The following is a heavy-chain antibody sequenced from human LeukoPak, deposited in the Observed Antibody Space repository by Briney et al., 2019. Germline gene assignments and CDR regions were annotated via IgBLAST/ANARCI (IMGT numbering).Heavy chain of an antibody. D-gene: IGHD6-13*01. CDR2: IWHDGSQK. V-gene: IGHV3-33*06. J-gene: IGHJ4*02. Sequence: GRSLRLSCAASGFNFRGYGMHWVRQAPGKGLEWVALIWHDGSQKYYADSVKGRFTVSRDNSKNTLYLQMNSLRTEDTAVYYCAKETYSTSWQLDSWGQGTLVTVSS. CDR3: AKETYSTSWQLDS. CDR1: GFNFRGYG.